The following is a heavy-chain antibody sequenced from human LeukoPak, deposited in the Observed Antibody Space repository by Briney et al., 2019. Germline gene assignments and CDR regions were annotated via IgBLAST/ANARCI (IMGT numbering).Heavy chain of an antibody. CDR2: INHSGST. CDR1: GYSISSGYH. CDR3: ARDPGGSSGWYFDY. Sequence: SETLSLTCAVSGYSISSGYHWGWIRQSPGKGLEWIGSINHSGSTYYNPSLKGRVTISLDTSKNQFSLKLSSVTAADTDVYYCARDPGGSSGWYFDYWGQGTLVTVSS. J-gene: IGHJ4*02. D-gene: IGHD6-19*01. V-gene: IGHV4-38-2*02.